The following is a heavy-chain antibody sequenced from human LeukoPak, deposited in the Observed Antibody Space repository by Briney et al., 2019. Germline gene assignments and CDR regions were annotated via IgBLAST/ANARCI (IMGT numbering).Heavy chain of an antibody. J-gene: IGHJ4*02. CDR3: ARVGVATKTFDY. D-gene: IGHD5-12*01. V-gene: IGHV3-30-3*01. CDR2: ISYDGSNK. Sequence: GGSLRLSCAASGFTFSSYAIHWVRQAPGKGLEWVAVISYDGSNKYYADSVKGRFIISRDNSKNTLYLQMNSLRAEDTAVYYCARVGVATKTFDYWGQGTLVTVSS. CDR1: GFTFSSYA.